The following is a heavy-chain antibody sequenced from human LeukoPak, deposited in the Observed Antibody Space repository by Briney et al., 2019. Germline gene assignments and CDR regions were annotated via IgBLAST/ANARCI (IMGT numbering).Heavy chain of an antibody. CDR1: GVPFSNYY. J-gene: IGHJ4*02. D-gene: IGHD6-19*01. CDR3: TRAVAGHPD. CDR2: INHSGYT. V-gene: IGHV4-34*01. Sequence: SETLSLTCAVSGVPFSNYYWSWVRQSPRQGLEWIGEINHSGYTNYNPSLKSRVTMSIDTSKNQFYLMVTSVTAADAGVYYCTRAVAGHPDWGQETLVTVSS.